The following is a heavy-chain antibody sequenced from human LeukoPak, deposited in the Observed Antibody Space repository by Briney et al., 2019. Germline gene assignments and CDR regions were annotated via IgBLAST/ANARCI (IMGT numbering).Heavy chain of an antibody. CDR1: GFTFSNYA. CDR2: ISGGGGST. J-gene: IGHJ4*02. Sequence: GGSLRLSCAASGFTFSNYAMRWVRQAPGKGLEWVSAISGGGGSTYYADSVRGRFTVSRDNSRNTLYLQMNNLGAEDTAVYYCAKVPISSGWPNFDYWGQGTLVTVSS. D-gene: IGHD6-19*01. CDR3: AKVPISSGWPNFDY. V-gene: IGHV3-23*01.